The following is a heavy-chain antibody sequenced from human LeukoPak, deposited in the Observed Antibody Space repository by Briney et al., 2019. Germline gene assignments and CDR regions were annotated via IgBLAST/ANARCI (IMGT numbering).Heavy chain of an antibody. V-gene: IGHV1-58*01. CDR1: GFSFTNSA. D-gene: IGHD5-18*01. Sequence: SVKVSCKASGFSFTNSAVQWVRQARGQGLEWIGWIVVGSGNTIYVQKFQERVTITRDMSTSTAYMELSSLRSEDTAVYYCAAGYIGGAMVTNAFDIWAKGQWSPSLQ. J-gene: IGHJ3*02. CDR3: AAGYIGGAMVTNAFDI. CDR2: IVVGSGNT.